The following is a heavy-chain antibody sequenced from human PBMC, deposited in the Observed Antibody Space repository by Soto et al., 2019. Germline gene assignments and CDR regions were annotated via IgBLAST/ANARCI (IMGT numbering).Heavy chain of an antibody. D-gene: IGHD6-19*01. Sequence: QVQLVQSGAEVKKPGSSVKVSCKASGGTFSSYTISWVRQAPGTGLEWIGRIIPIHGIANYAQKFQGRVTITADKSTSTAYMELSSLRSEDTAVYYCARGVSGWDDDAFDIWGQGTMVTVSS. V-gene: IGHV1-69*02. J-gene: IGHJ3*02. CDR2: IIPIHGIA. CDR3: ARGVSGWDDDAFDI. CDR1: GGTFSSYT.